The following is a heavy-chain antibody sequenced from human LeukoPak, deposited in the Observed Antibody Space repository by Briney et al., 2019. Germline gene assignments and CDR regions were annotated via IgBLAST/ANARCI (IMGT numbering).Heavy chain of an antibody. CDR1: GYTFTGYY. V-gene: IGHV1-2*02. Sequence: GASVKVSCKASGYTFTGYYMHWVRQAPGQGLEWMGWINPNSGGTNYAQKFQGRVTMTRDTSISTAYMELSRLRSDDTAVYYYARADPFFDSSGYHYAFDIWGQGTMVTVSS. CDR3: ARADPFFDSSGYHYAFDI. J-gene: IGHJ3*02. D-gene: IGHD3-22*01. CDR2: INPNSGGT.